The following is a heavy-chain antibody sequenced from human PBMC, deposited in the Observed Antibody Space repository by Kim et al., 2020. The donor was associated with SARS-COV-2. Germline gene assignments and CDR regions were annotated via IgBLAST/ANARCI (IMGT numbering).Heavy chain of an antibody. CDR3: AREHYDSSGYYGADFDY. Sequence: GGSLRLSCAASGFTFSSYGMHWVRQAPGKGLEWVAVIWYDGSNKYYADSVKGRFTISRDNSKNTLYLQMNSLRAEDTAVYYCAREHYDSSGYYGADFDYWGQGTLVTVSS. J-gene: IGHJ4*02. CDR2: IWYDGSNK. CDR1: GFTFSSYG. V-gene: IGHV3-33*08. D-gene: IGHD3-22*01.